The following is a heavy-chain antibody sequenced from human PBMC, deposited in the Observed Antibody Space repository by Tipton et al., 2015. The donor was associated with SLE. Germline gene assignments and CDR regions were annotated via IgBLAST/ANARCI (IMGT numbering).Heavy chain of an antibody. Sequence: TLSLTCTVSGGSISSHYWSWIRQPPGKGLEWIGYIYYSGSTNYNPSLKSRVTISVDTTKNQFSLKLRSVTAADTAAYYCASQYYDFWSGPSAFDIWGQGTMVTVSS. J-gene: IGHJ3*02. V-gene: IGHV4-59*07. CDR2: IYYSGST. CDR1: GGSISSHY. D-gene: IGHD3-3*01. CDR3: ASQYYDFWSGPSAFDI.